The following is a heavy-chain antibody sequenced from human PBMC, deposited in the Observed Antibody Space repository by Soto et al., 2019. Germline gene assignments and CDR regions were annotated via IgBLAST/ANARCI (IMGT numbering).Heavy chain of an antibody. CDR3: AKDTIALAPTFDY. J-gene: IGHJ4*02. V-gene: IGHV3-30*18. D-gene: IGHD6-19*01. Sequence: QVQLVESGGGVVQPGRSLRLSCAASGFTFSSYGMHWVRQAPGKGLEWVAVISYDGSNKYYADSVKGRFTISRDNSKNTLYLQMNSLRAEDTALYYCAKDTIALAPTFDYWGQGTLVTVSS. CDR1: GFTFSSYG. CDR2: ISYDGSNK.